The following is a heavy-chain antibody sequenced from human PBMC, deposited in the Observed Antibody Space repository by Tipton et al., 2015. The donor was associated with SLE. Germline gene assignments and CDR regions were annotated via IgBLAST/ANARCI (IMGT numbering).Heavy chain of an antibody. CDR1: GGTFSSYA. D-gene: IGHD3-10*01. V-gene: IGHV1-69*01. J-gene: IGHJ6*02. CDR3: ARDEAPGYFDNTVPWFAMDV. Sequence: QVQLVQSGAEVKKPGASVKVSCKASGGTFSSYAINWVRQAPGQGLEWMGVIIPRYGTTNYAQKFQGRVTITTDEAATTFYMHLSGLRSEDTAVYYCARDEAPGYFDNTVPWFAMDVWGQGTTVTVSS. CDR2: IIPRYGTT.